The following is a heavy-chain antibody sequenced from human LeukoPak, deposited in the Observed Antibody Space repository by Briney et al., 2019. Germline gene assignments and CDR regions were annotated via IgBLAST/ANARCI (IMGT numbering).Heavy chain of an antibody. Sequence: GASVKVSCKASGGTFNTYNINWVRQAPGQGLEWMGWISTYNDNTNYAQKFQGRVTMTTDTSTSTAYMELRSLRSDDTAVYYCARQSTRLFNTGSYYPPPAYDYWGQGTLVTVSS. CDR1: GGTFNTYN. V-gene: IGHV1-18*01. CDR2: ISTYNDNT. CDR3: ARQSTRLFNTGSYYPPPAYDY. J-gene: IGHJ4*02. D-gene: IGHD1-26*01.